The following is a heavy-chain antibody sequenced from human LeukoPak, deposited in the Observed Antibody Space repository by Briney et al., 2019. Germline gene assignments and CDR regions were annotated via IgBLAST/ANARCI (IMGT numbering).Heavy chain of an antibody. CDR1: GLTVSSNY. CDR2: IYSGGST. J-gene: IGHJ4*02. CDR3: ARALGDSGYDY. D-gene: IGHD3-22*01. V-gene: IGHV3-53*01. Sequence: GGSLRLSCAASGLTVSSNYMSWVRQAPGEGLEWVSVIYSGGSTYYADSVKRRFTISRDNSKITLYLEMNSLRAEDTAVYYCARALGDSGYDYWGQGTLVTVSS.